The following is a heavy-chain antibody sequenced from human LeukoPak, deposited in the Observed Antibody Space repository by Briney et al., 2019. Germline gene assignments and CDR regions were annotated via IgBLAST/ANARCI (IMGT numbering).Heavy chain of an antibody. CDR3: CSFETGYCDSTSCCGY. CDR2: IRSKDKSCAT. Sequence: GGSLRLSCAASGFTFSGSAMHWVRQASGKGLEWVGRIRSKDKSCATAYGASVKGRFTISRDDSKSTVYLQMNSLKTEDTAVYYCCSFETGYCDSTSCCGYWGQGTLVTVSS. J-gene: IGHJ4*02. CDR1: GFTFSGSA. D-gene: IGHD2-2*01. V-gene: IGHV3-73*01.